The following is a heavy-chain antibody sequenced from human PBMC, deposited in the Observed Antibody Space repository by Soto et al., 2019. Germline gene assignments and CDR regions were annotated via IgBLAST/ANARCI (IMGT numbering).Heavy chain of an antibody. V-gene: IGHV5-51*01. D-gene: IGHD6-13*01. J-gene: IGHJ4*02. CDR2: IYPGDHET. Sequence: PGASLKISCRCSGYTFSNFWIAWVRHLPGKGLEWMGIIYPGDHETRYSPSFHGKVTISDDKSINTAYLQWSSLEASDSAFYYCARSPRSSPYFDYWGQGALVTVSS. CDR3: ARSPRSSPYFDY. CDR1: GYTFSNFW.